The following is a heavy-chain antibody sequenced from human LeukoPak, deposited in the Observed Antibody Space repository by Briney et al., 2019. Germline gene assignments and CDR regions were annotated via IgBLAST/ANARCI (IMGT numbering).Heavy chain of an antibody. CDR2: IYTSGST. Sequence: SETLSLTCTVSGGSISSYYWSWIRQPAGKGLEWIGRIYTSGSTNYNPSLKSRVTMSVDTSKNQFSLKLSSVTAADTAVYYCARDLTAYGSGSYDYWGQGTLVTVSS. CDR1: GGSISSYY. V-gene: IGHV4-4*07. J-gene: IGHJ4*02. CDR3: ARDLTAYGSGSYDY. D-gene: IGHD3-10*01.